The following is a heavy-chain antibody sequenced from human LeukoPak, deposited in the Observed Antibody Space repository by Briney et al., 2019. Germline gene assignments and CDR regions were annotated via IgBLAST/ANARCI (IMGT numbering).Heavy chain of an antibody. CDR1: GGSISSGDYY. Sequence: PSETLSLTCTVSGGSISSGDYYWSWIRLPPGQGLEWIGYIFHSATTYYSPSLKSRVSISIDRSKNQFSLKLSSVTAADTAVYYCARGIAARNDAFDIWGQGTMVTVSS. D-gene: IGHD6-6*01. CDR3: ARGIAARNDAFDI. J-gene: IGHJ3*02. V-gene: IGHV4-30-4*08. CDR2: IFHSATT.